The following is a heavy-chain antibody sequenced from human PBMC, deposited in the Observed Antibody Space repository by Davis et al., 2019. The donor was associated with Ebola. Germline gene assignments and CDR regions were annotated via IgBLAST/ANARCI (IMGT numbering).Heavy chain of an antibody. CDR1: GGTVSYYA. V-gene: IGHV1-69*10. Sequence: AASVKVSCKASGGTVSYYAISWVRQAPGQGLEWMGGIIPMFGVANYAQKFQGRVTITADKSTSTAYMELSSLRSEDTAVYYCARNPLTMIVFFDAFDIWGQGTMVTVSS. CDR3: ARNPLTMIVFFDAFDI. CDR2: IIPMFGVA. D-gene: IGHD3-22*01. J-gene: IGHJ3*02.